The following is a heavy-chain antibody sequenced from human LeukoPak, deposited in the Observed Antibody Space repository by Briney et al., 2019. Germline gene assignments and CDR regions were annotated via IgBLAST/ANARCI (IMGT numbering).Heavy chain of an antibody. J-gene: IGHJ4*02. V-gene: IGHV3-48*02. CDR2: ISSSSSTI. Sequence: PGGSLRLSCAASGFTFSSYSMDWARQAPGKGLEWVSYISSSSSTIYYTDSVKGRFTISRDNAKNSLYLQMNSLRDEDTAVYYCARDLGVIQAAGVDYWGQGSLVTVSS. CDR1: GFTFSSYS. D-gene: IGHD6-13*01. CDR3: ARDLGVIQAAGVDY.